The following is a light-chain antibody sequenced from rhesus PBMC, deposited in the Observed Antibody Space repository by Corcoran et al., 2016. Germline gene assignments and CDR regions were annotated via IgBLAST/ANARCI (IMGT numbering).Light chain of an antibody. CDR1: QDINRW. CDR3: QQYNSRPYS. CDR2: QGS. Sequence: DIHMTQSPSSLSASVGDTVTITCRASQDINRWLAWYQQKPGKAPRLLLYQGSTFQSGVPSRVSGSGSGTDFTLTITSLQSEDFATYYCQQYNSRPYSFGQGTKVEIE. V-gene: IGKV1-21*01. J-gene: IGKJ2*01.